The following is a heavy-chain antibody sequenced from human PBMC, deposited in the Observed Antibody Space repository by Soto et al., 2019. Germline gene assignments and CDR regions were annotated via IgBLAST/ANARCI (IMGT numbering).Heavy chain of an antibody. CDR3: AGDLSAAAAYGMDV. J-gene: IGHJ6*02. CDR1: GGSISSSNW. V-gene: IGHV4-4*02. Sequence: QVQLQESGPGLVKPSGTLSLTCAVSGGSISSSNWWSWVRQPPGKGLEWIGEIYHRGSTNDNPSLKSRVTISVDKSKTQFSLKLSSVTAADTAVYYCAGDLSAAAAYGMDVWGQGTTVTVSS. CDR2: IYHRGST. D-gene: IGHD6-13*01.